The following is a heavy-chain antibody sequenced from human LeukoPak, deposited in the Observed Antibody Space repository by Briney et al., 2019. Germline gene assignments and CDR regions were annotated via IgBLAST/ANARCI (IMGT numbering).Heavy chain of an antibody. J-gene: IGHJ3*02. CDR3: ARAPVVTQRVENAFDI. CDR2: IYHSGST. CDR1: GGSISSGGYS. Sequence: SETLSLTCAVSGGSISSGGYSWSWIRQPAGKGLEWMGYIYHSGSTYYNPSLKSRVTISVDRSKNQFSLKLSSVTAADTAVYYCARAPVVTQRVENAFDIWGQGTMVTVSS. D-gene: IGHD4-23*01. V-gene: IGHV4-30-2*01.